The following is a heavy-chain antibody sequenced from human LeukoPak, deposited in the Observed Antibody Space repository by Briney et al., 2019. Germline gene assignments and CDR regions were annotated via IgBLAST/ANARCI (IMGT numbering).Heavy chain of an antibody. CDR3: ARVRWELLLAYFDY. V-gene: IGHV3-66*01. J-gene: IGHJ4*02. Sequence: GGSLRLSCAASGFTVSSNYMSWVRQAPGKGLEWVSVIYSGGSTYYADSVKGRFTISRDNSKNTLYLQMNSLRAEDTAVYYCARVRWELLLAYFDYWGQGTLVTVSS. CDR1: GFTVSSNY. D-gene: IGHD1-26*01. CDR2: IYSGGST.